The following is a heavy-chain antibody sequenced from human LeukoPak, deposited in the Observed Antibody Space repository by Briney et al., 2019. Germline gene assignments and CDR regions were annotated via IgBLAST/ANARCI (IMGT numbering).Heavy chain of an antibody. Sequence: GASVKVSCKVSGYTLTELSMHWVRQAPGKGLEWMGGFDPEDGETIYAQKFQGRVTMTEDTSTDTAYMELSSLRSEDTAVYYCARVRNYYASGIYYYYYMDVWGKGTTVTISS. V-gene: IGHV1-24*01. CDR2: FDPEDGET. CDR3: ARVRNYYASGIYYYYYMDV. D-gene: IGHD3-10*01. J-gene: IGHJ6*03. CDR1: GYTLTELS.